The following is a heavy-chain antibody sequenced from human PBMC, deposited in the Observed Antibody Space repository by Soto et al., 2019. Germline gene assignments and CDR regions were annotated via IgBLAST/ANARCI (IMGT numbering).Heavy chain of an antibody. J-gene: IGHJ5*02. V-gene: IGHV1-69*01. CDR3: VGGGEMATIHNWFDP. CDR2: IIPIFGTA. Sequence: QVQLVQSGAEVKKPGSSVKVSCKASGGTFSSYAISWVRQAPGQGLEWMGGIIPIFGTANYAQKFQGRVTITADESTSTAYVELSSLRSEDTAVYYCVGGGEMATIHNWFDPWGQGTLVTGSS. D-gene: IGHD3-16*01. CDR1: GGTFSSYA.